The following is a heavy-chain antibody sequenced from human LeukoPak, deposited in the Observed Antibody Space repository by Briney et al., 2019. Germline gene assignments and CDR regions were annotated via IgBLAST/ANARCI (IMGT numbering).Heavy chain of an antibody. CDR2: ISPNSGAT. J-gene: IGHJ4*02. CDR3: ARVKKLMPEFEF. D-gene: IGHD2-2*01. CDR1: GYTFIDYY. Sequence: ASVKVSCKSSGYTFIDYYIHWGRQAPGQGLVWMGWISPNSGATKYAQKFQGRVSMTRDTSINTAYMDLTNLRSDDTAIFYCARVKKLMPEFEFWGQGTLVTVSS. V-gene: IGHV1-2*02.